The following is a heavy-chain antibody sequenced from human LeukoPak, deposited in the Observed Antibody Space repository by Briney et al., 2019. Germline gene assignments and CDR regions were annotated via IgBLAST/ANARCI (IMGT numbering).Heavy chain of an antibody. V-gene: IGHV4-59*08. CDR2: IDHTGST. D-gene: IGHD5-18*01. CDR1: ADSITIYY. J-gene: IGHJ3*02. CDR3: ATTPQRGYSYGWGTDAFDI. Sequence: SETLSLTCSVPADSITIYYWTWIRQPPGKGLEWIGYIDHTGSTNYSPSLNSRVTISRDTSKNQFSLKLSSVTAADTAVYYCATTPQRGYSYGWGTDAFDIWGQGTMVTVSS.